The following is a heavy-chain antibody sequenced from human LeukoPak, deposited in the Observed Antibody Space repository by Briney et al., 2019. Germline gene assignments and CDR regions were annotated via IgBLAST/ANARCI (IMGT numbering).Heavy chain of an antibody. CDR1: GYTFTGYY. V-gene: IGHV1-2*02. CDR2: INPNSGGT. D-gene: IGHD3-22*01. J-gene: IGHJ4*02. Sequence: ASVKVSCKASGYTFTGYYMHWVRQAPGQGREWMGWINPNSGGTNYAQKFQGRVTMTRDTSISTAYMELSRLRSDDTAVYYCASGCYYDSSGYCHFDYWGQGTLVTVSS. CDR3: ASGCYYDSSGYCHFDY.